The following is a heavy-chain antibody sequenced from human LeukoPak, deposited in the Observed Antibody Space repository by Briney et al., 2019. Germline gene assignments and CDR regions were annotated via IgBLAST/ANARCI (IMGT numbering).Heavy chain of an antibody. CDR1: GFTFTKYW. V-gene: IGHV3-23*01. CDR3: AKLMGIVAAAPYYFDY. J-gene: IGHJ4*02. CDR2: ISGSGGST. Sequence: GGSLRLSCAASGFTFTKYWMTWIRQAPGKGLEWVSAISGSGGSTYYADSVKGRFTISRDNSKNTLYLQMNSLRAEDTAVYYCAKLMGIVAAAPYYFDYWGQGTLVTVSS. D-gene: IGHD6-13*01.